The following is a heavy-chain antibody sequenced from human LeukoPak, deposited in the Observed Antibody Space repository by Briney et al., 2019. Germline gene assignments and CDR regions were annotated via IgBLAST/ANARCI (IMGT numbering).Heavy chain of an antibody. D-gene: IGHD2-2*01. CDR3: ATEQVGYCSSTSCYLGY. V-gene: IGHV1-2*02. J-gene: IGHJ4*02. Sequence: ASVKVSCKASGYTFTGYYMHWVRQAPGQGLEWMGWINPNSGGTNYAQKFQGRVTMTRDTSISTAYMELSRLRSDDTAVYYCATEQVGYCSSTSCYLGYWGQGTLVTVSS. CDR1: GYTFTGYY. CDR2: INPNSGGT.